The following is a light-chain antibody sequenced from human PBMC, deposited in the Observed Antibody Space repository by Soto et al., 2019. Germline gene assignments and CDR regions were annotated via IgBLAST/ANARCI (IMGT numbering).Light chain of an antibody. V-gene: IGKV3-20*01. J-gene: IGKJ2*01. CDR2: GVS. Sequence: VLTQSPGTLSWSPGDRATLFCRASQSVDSNYLAWYQQKPGQAPRLLIYGVSSRATGIPDRFSGSGSGTDFTLTITRLEPEDFAVYYCQQYGDSVYTFGPGTKLEI. CDR3: QQYGDSVYT. CDR1: QSVDSNY.